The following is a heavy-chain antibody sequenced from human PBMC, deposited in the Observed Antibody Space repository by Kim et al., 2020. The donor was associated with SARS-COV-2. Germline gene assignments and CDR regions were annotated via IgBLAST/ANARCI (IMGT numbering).Heavy chain of an antibody. J-gene: IGHJ4*02. V-gene: IGHV1-3*01. D-gene: IGHD6-19*01. Sequence: ASVKVSSKASGYSFTTFALYWVRRAPGQRLEWMGWINGGNGNTRYSQKFQARVSITRDTSATTAYLELSGLRSEDTAVYYCAREAVAGSFDHWGQGTLVTISS. CDR2: INGGNGNT. CDR1: GYSFTTFA. CDR3: AREAVAGSFDH.